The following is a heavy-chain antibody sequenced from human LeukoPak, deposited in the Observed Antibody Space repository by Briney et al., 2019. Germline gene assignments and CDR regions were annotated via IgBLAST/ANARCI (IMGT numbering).Heavy chain of an antibody. CDR1: GFTFSRHW. V-gene: IGHV3-7*01. J-gene: IGHJ4*02. Sequence: GGSLRLSRAASGFTFSRHWMTWVRQAPGKGLEWVANIKRDGREKNYVDSVKGRFSISRDDVENSLHLQMNSLRAEDTAVYYCARVCVSGWTECMDYWGQGTLVTVSS. CDR3: ARVCVSGWTECMDY. D-gene: IGHD6-19*01. CDR2: IKRDGREK.